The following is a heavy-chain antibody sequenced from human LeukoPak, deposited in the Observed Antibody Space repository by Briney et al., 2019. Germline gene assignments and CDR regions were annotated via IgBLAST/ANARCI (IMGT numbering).Heavy chain of an antibody. CDR3: ARGPRTMTYFDI. CDR1: GGPISSSSYY. J-gene: IGHJ3*02. Sequence: SETLSLTCTVSGGPISSSSYYWGWIRQPPGKGLEWIGSIYYSGSTYYNPSLKSRVTISVDTSKNQFSLKLSSVTAADTAVYYCARGPRTMTYFDIRGQGTMVTVSS. CDR2: IYYSGST. D-gene: IGHD3-22*01. V-gene: IGHV4-39*07.